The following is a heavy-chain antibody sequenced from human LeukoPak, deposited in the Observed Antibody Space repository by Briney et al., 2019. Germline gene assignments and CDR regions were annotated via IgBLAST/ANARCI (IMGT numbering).Heavy chain of an antibody. D-gene: IGHD6-13*01. V-gene: IGHV1-69*04. Sequence: ASVKVSCKASGGTFSSYAISWVRQAPGQGLGWMGRIIPILGIANYAQKFQGRVTITADKSTSTAYMELSSLRSEDTAVYYCARGGGIAAAGTRVFDYWGQGTLVIVSS. CDR1: GGTFSSYA. CDR2: IIPILGIA. J-gene: IGHJ4*02. CDR3: ARGGGIAAAGTRVFDY.